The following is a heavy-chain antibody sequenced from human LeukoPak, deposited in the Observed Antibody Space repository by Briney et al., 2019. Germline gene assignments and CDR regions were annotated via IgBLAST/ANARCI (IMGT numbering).Heavy chain of an antibody. Sequence: SETLSLTCAVYGGSFSGYYWSWLRQPPGKGLEWIGEINHSGSTNYNPSLKSRVTISVDTSKNQFSLKLSSVTAADTAVYYCATLPHYYDSSGYYYHSDYWGQGTLVTVSS. V-gene: IGHV4-34*01. CDR3: ATLPHYYDSSGYYYHSDY. CDR1: GGSFSGYY. J-gene: IGHJ4*02. D-gene: IGHD3-22*01. CDR2: INHSGST.